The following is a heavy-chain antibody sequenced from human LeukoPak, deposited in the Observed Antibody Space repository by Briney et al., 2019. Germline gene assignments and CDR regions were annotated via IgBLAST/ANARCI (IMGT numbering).Heavy chain of an antibody. V-gene: IGHV4-34*01. CDR3: ARNTANDFWSGYYLVY. CDR2: INHSGST. D-gene: IGHD3-3*01. J-gene: IGHJ4*02. CDR1: GGSFSGYY. Sequence: SETLSLTCAVYGGSFSGYYWSWIRQPPGKGLEWIGEINHSGSTNYNPSLKSRVTISVDTSKNQFSLKLSSVTAADTAVYYCARNTANDFWSGYYLVYRGQGTLVTVSS.